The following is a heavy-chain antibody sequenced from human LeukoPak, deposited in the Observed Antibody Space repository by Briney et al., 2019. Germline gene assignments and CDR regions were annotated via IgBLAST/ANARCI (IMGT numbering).Heavy chain of an antibody. D-gene: IGHD6-19*01. V-gene: IGHV3-21*01. CDR3: ARGQYSSGWYDFDY. CDR2: ISSSSSYI. J-gene: IGHJ4*02. Sequence: GGSLRLSCAASGFTFSSYSMNWVRQAPGKGLEWVSSISSSSSYIYYADSMKGRFTISRDNAKNSLYLQMNSLRAEGTAVYYCARGQYSSGWYDFDYWGQGTLVTVSS. CDR1: GFTFSSYS.